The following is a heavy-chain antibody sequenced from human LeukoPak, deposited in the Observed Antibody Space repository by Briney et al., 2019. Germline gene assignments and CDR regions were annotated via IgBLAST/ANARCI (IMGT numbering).Heavy chain of an antibody. CDR2: ISGSGGSI. CDR1: GFTFSSYA. D-gene: IGHD2/OR15-2a*01. J-gene: IGHJ3*02. CDR3: AKDLWEAGAPDAFDI. V-gene: IGHV3-23*01. Sequence: GGSLRLSCAASGFTFSSYAMSWVRQAPGKGLEWVSAISGSGGSIYYADSVKGRFTISRDNSKNTLYLQMNSLRAEDTAVYYCAKDLWEAGAPDAFDIWGQGTMVTVSS.